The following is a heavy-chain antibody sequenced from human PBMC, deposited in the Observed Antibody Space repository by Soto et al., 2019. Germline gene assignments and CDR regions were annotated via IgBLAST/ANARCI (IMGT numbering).Heavy chain of an antibody. V-gene: IGHV3-48*02. Sequence: GGALRLSCAASGFTFSSCRMKWVRQAPGKGLGRVSYIRSTSNTIYYTNSWKGRFTISRDNSKNALDLQMDTLRDEDTAVYYSARGYYXDHVQVEYWXHGTLATVSS. J-gene: IGHJ4*01. D-gene: IGHD4-17*01. CDR3: ARGYYXDHVQVEY. CDR1: GFTFSSCR. CDR2: IRSTSNTI.